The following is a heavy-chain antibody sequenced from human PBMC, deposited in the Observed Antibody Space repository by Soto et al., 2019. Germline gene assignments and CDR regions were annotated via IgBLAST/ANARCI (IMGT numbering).Heavy chain of an antibody. CDR1: GYSFTSYW. CDR3: ARQSKYSSSWYGYYYYGMDV. Sequence: GESLKISCKGSGYSFTSYWIGWVRQMPGKGLEWMGIIYPGDSDTRYSPSFQGQVTISADKSISTAYLQWSSLKASDTAMYYCARQSKYSSSWYGYYYYGMDVWGQGTTVTVSS. CDR2: IYPGDSDT. V-gene: IGHV5-51*01. J-gene: IGHJ6*02. D-gene: IGHD6-13*01.